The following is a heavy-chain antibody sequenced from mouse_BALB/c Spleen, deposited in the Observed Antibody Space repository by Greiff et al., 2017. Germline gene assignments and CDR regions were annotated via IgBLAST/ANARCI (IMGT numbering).Heavy chain of an antibody. CDR2: IYPGDGDT. CDR1: GYAFSSSW. CDR3: ARFDAMDY. Sequence: QVQLQQSGPELVKPGASVKISCKASGYAFSSSWMNWVKQRPGQGLEWIGRIYPGDGDTNYNGKFKGKATLTADKSSSTAYMQLSSLTSVDSAVYFCARFDAMDYWGQGTSVTVSS. J-gene: IGHJ4*01. V-gene: IGHV1-82*01.